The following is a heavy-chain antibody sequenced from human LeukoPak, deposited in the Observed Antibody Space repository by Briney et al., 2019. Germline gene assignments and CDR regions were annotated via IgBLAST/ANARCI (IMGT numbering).Heavy chain of an antibody. D-gene: IGHD3-22*01. CDR1: GGTFSSYA. CDR3: ARGGDSSGYYDAFDI. Sequence: ASVKVSCKASGGTFSSYAISWVRQAPGQGLEWMGGIIPIFGTANYAQKFQGRVTITADKSTSTAYMELGSLRSEDTAVYYCARGGDSSGYYDAFDIWGQGTMVTVSS. J-gene: IGHJ3*02. V-gene: IGHV1-69*06. CDR2: IIPIFGTA.